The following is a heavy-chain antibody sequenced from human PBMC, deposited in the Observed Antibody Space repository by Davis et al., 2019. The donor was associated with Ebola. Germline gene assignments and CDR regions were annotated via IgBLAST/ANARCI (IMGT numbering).Heavy chain of an antibody. V-gene: IGHV4-59*08. CDR3: ARHYSVGSTAFDI. J-gene: IGHJ3*02. D-gene: IGHD1-26*01. CDR1: GGSISSYY. CDR2: IYYSGST. Sequence: GSLRLSCTVSGGSISSYYWSWIRQPPGKGLEWIGYIYYSGSTNYNPSLKSRVTISVDTSKNQFSLKLSSVTAADTAVYYCARHYSVGSTAFDIWGQGTMVTVSS.